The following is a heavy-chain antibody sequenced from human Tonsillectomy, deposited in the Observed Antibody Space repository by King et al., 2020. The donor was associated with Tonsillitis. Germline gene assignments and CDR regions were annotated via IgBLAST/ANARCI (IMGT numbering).Heavy chain of an antibody. CDR3: MRAPPGYLSGCSCYPYYFDF. Sequence: VQLVESGGGLAQPGRSLRLSCTASGFTFGDYTMSWFRQAPGQGLEWIGFIGSKAYPGTIDYAASGKGRFTISRDDFKSIAYLQINSLKAEDTALYYCMRAPPGYLSGCSCYPYYFDFWGQGTMVTVSS. J-gene: IGHJ3*01. V-gene: IGHV3-49*03. CDR2: IGSKAYPGTI. CDR1: GFTFGDYT. D-gene: IGHD2-15*01.